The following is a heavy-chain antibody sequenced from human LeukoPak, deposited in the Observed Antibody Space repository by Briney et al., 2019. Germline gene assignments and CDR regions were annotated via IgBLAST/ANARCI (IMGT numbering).Heavy chain of an antibody. J-gene: IGHJ4*02. CDR1: GFTCSSYA. V-gene: IGHV3-23*01. D-gene: IGHD2-15*01. CDR2: ISSSGTST. CDR3: AKATKSYCSGGSCNLDY. Sequence: GGSLRLSCSASGFTCSSYAMTWVRQAPGKGLEWVSAISSSGTSTYYADSVKGRFTISRDNSKNTLYLQMNSLRAEDTAVYYCAKATKSYCSGGSCNLDYWGQGTLVTVSS.